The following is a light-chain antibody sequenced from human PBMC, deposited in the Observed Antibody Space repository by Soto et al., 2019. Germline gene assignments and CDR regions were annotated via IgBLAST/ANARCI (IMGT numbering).Light chain of an antibody. V-gene: IGKV3-20*01. CDR2: GAS. J-gene: IGKJ2*01. CDR3: QQYGSSPPFT. CDR1: QRVSSSY. Sequence: EIVLTQSPGTLSLSPGERATLSCRASQRVSSSYLAWYQQKPGQAPRLLIYGASSRATGIPDRFSGSGSGKDFTLNISRLETEDFAVYFFQQYGSSPPFTFGQGTKVEI.